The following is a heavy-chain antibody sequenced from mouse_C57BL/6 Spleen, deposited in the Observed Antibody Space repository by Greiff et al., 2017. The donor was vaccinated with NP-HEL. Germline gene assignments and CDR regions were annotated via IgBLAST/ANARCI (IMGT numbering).Heavy chain of an antibody. CDR3: ARQRDYDYDGGYFDY. Sequence: DVQLVESGGGLVKPGGSLKLSCAASGFTFSSYTMSWVRQTPEKRLEWVATISGGGGNTYYPDSVKGRFTISRDNAKNTLYLQMSSLRSEDTALYYCARQRDYDYDGGYFDYWGQGTTLTVSS. CDR1: GFTFSSYT. CDR2: ISGGGGNT. D-gene: IGHD2-4*01. V-gene: IGHV5-9*01. J-gene: IGHJ2*01.